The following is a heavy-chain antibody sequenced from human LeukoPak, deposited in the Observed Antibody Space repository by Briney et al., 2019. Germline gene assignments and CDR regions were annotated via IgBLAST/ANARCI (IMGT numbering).Heavy chain of an antibody. Sequence: GGSLRLSCAASGFTFSSYGMHWVRQAPGKGLEWVAVISYDGSNKYYADSVKGRFTISRDNSKNTLYLQMNSLRAEDTAVYYCAKDLYSSSWYRGFDYWGQGTLVTVSS. V-gene: IGHV3-30*18. CDR1: GFTFSSYG. CDR3: AKDLYSSSWYRGFDY. J-gene: IGHJ4*02. CDR2: ISYDGSNK. D-gene: IGHD6-13*01.